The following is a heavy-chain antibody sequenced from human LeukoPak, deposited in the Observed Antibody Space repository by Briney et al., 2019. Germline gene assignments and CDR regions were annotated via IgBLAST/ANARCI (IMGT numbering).Heavy chain of an antibody. CDR1: GGSISSVNW. J-gene: IGHJ3*02. V-gene: IGHV4-4*02. Sequence: HSGTLSLTCAVSGGSISSVNWWSWVRQPPGKGLEWIGDTHHSGVTNYNASLKSRVTMSVDTSKIQFSLKLSSVTAADTAVYYCARDQSYDILTGYYDAFDIWGQGTMVTVSS. CDR3: ARDQSYDILTGYYDAFDI. D-gene: IGHD3-9*01. CDR2: THHSGVT.